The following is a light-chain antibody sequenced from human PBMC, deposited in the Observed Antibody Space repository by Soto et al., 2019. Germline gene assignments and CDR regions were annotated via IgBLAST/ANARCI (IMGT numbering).Light chain of an antibody. CDR3: KQYYNSAIN. Sequence: IQRTQAPSSLSASVLGGVTITFLASQSISSYLNWYQQKPGKAPKLLIYAESTLQSGVPPRFSGSESGKDFTITIRSMQNEDSESYYCKQYYNSAINVGGG. CDR2: AES. CDR1: QSISSY. V-gene: IGKV1-39*01. J-gene: IGKJ4*01.